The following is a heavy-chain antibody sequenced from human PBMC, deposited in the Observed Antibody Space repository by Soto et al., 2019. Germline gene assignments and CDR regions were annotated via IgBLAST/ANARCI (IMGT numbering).Heavy chain of an antibody. CDR2: IYYSGST. CDR3: ARSIAAAGTYYYYMDV. D-gene: IGHD6-13*01. Sequence: QVQLQESGPGLVKPSETLSLTCTVSGGSISSYYWSWIRQPPGKGLEWIGYIYYSGSTNYNPSLKSRVTISVDTSKYQFSLKLSSVTAADTAVYYCARSIAAAGTYYYYMDVWGKGTTVTVSS. J-gene: IGHJ6*03. CDR1: GGSISSYY. V-gene: IGHV4-59*01.